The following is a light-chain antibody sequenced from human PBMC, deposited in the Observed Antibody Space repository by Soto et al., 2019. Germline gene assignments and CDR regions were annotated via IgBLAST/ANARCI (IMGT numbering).Light chain of an antibody. CDR2: GAF. J-gene: IGKJ4*01. CDR1: QSISGY. Sequence: DIQMTQSPSSLSASVEDRVTITCRASQSISGYLTWFQQKPGKAPKLLIHGAFRLRSGVPSRFSGSGSGTDFTLTISSLQPEDFATYYCQQTFKTPLTCGGGTKVDIK. CDR3: QQTFKTPLT. V-gene: IGKV1-39*01.